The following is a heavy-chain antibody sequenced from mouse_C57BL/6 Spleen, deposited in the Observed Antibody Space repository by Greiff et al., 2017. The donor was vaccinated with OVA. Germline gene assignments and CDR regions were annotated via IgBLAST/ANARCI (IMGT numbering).Heavy chain of an antibody. Sequence: EVQVVESGGGLVQPGGSLSLSCAASGFTFTDYYMSWVRQPPGKALEWLGFIRNKANGYTTEYSASVKGRFTISRDNSQSILYLQMNALRAEDSATYYCASYGNYYFDYWGQGTTLTVSS. CDR3: ASYGNYYFDY. CDR2: IRNKANGYTT. V-gene: IGHV7-3*01. J-gene: IGHJ2*01. CDR1: GFTFTDYY. D-gene: IGHD2-1*01.